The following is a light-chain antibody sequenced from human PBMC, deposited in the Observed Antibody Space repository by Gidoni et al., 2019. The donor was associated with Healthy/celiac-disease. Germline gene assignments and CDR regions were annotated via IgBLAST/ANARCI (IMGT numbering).Light chain of an antibody. V-gene: IGKV3-15*01. CDR3: QQYNNWPPIT. J-gene: IGKJ5*01. CDR2: GAS. CDR1: QSVSSN. Sequence: EIVMTQSPATLSVSPGERATLSCRASQSVSSNLAWYQQKPGQAPRLLIYGASTRATGIPARFSGSGSWTEFTLTSSRLQSEDFAVYYCQQYNNWPPITFGQGTRLEIK.